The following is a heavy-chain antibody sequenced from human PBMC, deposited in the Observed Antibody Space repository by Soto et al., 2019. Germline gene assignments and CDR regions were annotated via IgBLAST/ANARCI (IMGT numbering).Heavy chain of an antibody. CDR1: GYKFTNHG. V-gene: IGHV1-18*01. CDR2: ISAYDGNT. CDR3: ARDGSSYYSAHSFYGMDV. Sequence: QVQLVQSGAEVKKPGASVRVSCTDSGYKFTNHGISWVRQAPGQGLEWMGWISAYDGNTNYAQQLQGRVTMTTDTSTSTAYMEVMSLRSDDTAVYYCARDGSSYYSAHSFYGMDVWGQGTTVTVSS. J-gene: IGHJ6*02. D-gene: IGHD3-10*01.